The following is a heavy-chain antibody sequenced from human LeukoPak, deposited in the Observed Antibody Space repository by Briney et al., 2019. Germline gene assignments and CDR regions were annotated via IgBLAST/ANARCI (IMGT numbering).Heavy chain of an antibody. V-gene: IGHV1-24*01. CDR3: ATDQSSGYYYFDY. CDR2: FGPEDGET. Sequence: GASVKVSCKVSGYTLTELSMHWVRQAPGKGLEWMGGFGPEDGETIYAQKFQGRVTMTEDTSTDTAYMELSSLRSEDTAVYYCATDQSSGYYYFDYWGQGTLVTVSS. J-gene: IGHJ4*02. D-gene: IGHD3-22*01. CDR1: GYTLTELS.